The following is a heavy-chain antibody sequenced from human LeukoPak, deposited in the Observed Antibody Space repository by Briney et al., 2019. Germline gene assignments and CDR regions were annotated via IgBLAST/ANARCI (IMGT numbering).Heavy chain of an antibody. CDR2: IKQDGSEK. J-gene: IGHJ4*02. V-gene: IGHV3-7*01. CDR3: AGGPHYYFDY. Sequence: GGSLRLSCAASGFTFNNYWMSWVRQAPGKGLEWVTNIKQDGSEKYYVDSVKGRFTISRDNAKNSLYLQMNSLRAEDTAVYYCAGGPHYYFDYWGQGTLVTVSS. CDR1: GFTFNNYW.